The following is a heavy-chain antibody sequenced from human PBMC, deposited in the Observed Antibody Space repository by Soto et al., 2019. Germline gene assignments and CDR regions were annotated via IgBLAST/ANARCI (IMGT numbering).Heavy chain of an antibody. J-gene: IGHJ4*02. CDR3: ARSRRYISS. Sequence: QVQLQQWGAGLLKPSETLSLTCAVYGGSFSGYYWSWIRQPPGKGLEWIGEINHSGSTNYNPSLKSRVTISVDTSKNPFALKLSSVTAADTAVYYCARSRRYISSWGQGTLVTVSS. D-gene: IGHD3-3*02. CDR2: INHSGST. CDR1: GGSFSGYY. V-gene: IGHV4-34*01.